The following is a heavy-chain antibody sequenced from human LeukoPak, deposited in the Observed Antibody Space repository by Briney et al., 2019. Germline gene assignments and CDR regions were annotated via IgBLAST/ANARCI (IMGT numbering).Heavy chain of an antibody. CDR1: GLTFNNYA. CDR2: VSGSGDNT. V-gene: IGHV3-23*01. Sequence: GGSLRLSCAASGLTFNNYAMTWVRQAPGKGLEWVSVVSGSGDNTNYADSVKGRFTISRDNSKNTLFLQMNSLRTEDTAVYFCARWGNDYSQFDSWGQGTLVTVS. CDR3: ARWGNDYSQFDS. J-gene: IGHJ4*02. D-gene: IGHD4-11*01.